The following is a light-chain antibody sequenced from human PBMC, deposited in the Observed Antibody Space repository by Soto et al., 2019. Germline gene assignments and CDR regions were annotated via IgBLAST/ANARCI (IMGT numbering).Light chain of an antibody. J-gene: IGKJ5*01. CDR3: QQSYSTPIT. CDR1: QGIRND. CDR2: AAS. V-gene: IGKV1-39*01. Sequence: DIVVTQSPDSLAVSVGDRVTITCRASQGIRNDLGWYQQKPGKAPKLLIYAASSLQSGVPSRFSGSGSGTDFTLTISSLQPEDFATYYCQQSYSTPITFGQGTRLEIK.